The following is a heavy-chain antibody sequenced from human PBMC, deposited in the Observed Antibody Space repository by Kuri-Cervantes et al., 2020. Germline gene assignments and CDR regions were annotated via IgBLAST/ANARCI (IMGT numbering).Heavy chain of an antibody. CDR2: IGTAGDT. CDR1: GFTFSSYD. V-gene: IGHV3-13*01. CDR3: ARSGSSWRRGDAFDI. J-gene: IGHJ3*02. D-gene: IGHD6-13*01. Sequence: GESLKISCAASGFTFSSYDMHWVRQATGKGLEWVSAIGTAGDTYYPGSVKGRFTISRENAKNSLYLQMNSLRAGDTAVYYCARSGSSWRRGDAFDIWGQGTMVTVSS.